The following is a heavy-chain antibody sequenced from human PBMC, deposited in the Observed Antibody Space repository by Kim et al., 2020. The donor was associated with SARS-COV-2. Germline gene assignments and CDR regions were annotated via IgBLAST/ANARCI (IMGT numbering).Heavy chain of an antibody. J-gene: IGHJ4*02. D-gene: IGHD2-2*01. Sequence: GGSLRLSCAASGFTFSSYSMNWVRQAPGKGLEWVSSISSSSSYIYYADSVKGRFTISRDNAKNSLYLQMNSLRAEDTAVYYCARDPRYCSSTSCSIPEEPGDYWGQGTLVTVSS. CDR1: GFTFSSYS. CDR2: ISSSSSYI. V-gene: IGHV3-21*01. CDR3: ARDPRYCSSTSCSIPEEPGDY.